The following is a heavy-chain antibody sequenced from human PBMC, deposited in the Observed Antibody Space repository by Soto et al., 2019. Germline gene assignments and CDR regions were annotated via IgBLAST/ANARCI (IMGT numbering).Heavy chain of an antibody. V-gene: IGHV4-4*07. CDR2: IYTSGST. J-gene: IGHJ6*02. D-gene: IGHD3-22*01. CDR3: ARDRSPYYYYDPIGYYYGMDV. CDR1: GGSISSYY. Sequence: SETLSLTCTVSGGSISSYYWSWIRQPAGKGLEWIGRIYTSGSTNYNPSLKSRVTMSVDTSKNQFSLKLSSVTAADTAVYYCARDRSPYYYYDPIGYYYGMDVWGQGTTVTVSS.